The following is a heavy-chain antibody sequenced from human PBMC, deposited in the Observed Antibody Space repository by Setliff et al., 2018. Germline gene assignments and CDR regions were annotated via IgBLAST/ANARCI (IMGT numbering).Heavy chain of an antibody. CDR3: AKCSSWHGHYPHFNY. V-gene: IGHV3-23*03. D-gene: IGHD6-13*01. J-gene: IGHJ4*02. Sequence: GGSLRLSCAASGFTFSSEAMTWVRQTPGKGLEWVSVISSDSGSIYYADSVKGRFTISRDNSKNTLYLQMNSLRAEDTAIYYCAKCSSWHGHYPHFNYWGQGTLVTVSS. CDR1: GFTFSSEA. CDR2: ISSDSGSI.